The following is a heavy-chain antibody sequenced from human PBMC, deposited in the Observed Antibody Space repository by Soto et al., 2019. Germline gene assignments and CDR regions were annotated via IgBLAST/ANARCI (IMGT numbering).Heavy chain of an antibody. J-gene: IGHJ4*02. CDR2: IGTNGSPM. V-gene: IGHV3-48*03. CDR1: GFVFSLYE. D-gene: IGHD4-17*01. CDR3: ARDLYGDFGHFDY. Sequence: EVQLVQSGGGLVQPGRSLRLSCAASGFVFSLYEMNWDRQAPGKGLEWVAFIGTNGSPMHVADSVEGRFTISRDNAKNLLYLHMNVLRVEDTAVYYCARDLYGDFGHFDYWGQGSLVTVS.